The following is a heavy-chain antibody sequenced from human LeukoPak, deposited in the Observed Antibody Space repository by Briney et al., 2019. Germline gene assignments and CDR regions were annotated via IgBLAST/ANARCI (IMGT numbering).Heavy chain of an antibody. CDR2: IYTTGST. CDR3: AIGRDGFMSDFDS. Sequence: SETLSLTCTVSGGSIRSYYWNWIRQPAGKGLEWIGRIYTTGSTYYNPSLKSRVTMSVDTSKNQFSLKLRSLTAADTAVYYCAIGRDGFMSDFDSWGQGTLVTVSS. V-gene: IGHV4-4*07. D-gene: IGHD3-10*02. CDR1: GGSIRSYY. J-gene: IGHJ4*02.